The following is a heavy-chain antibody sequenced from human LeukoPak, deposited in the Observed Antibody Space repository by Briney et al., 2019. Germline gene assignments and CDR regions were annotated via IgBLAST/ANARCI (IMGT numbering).Heavy chain of an antibody. CDR3: ARRGPGNWYFDL. CDR2: LYYSGST. CDR1: GGSISSYY. Sequence: PSETLPLTCTVSGGSISSYYWSWIRKPPGKGLEWIGYLYYSGSTDYNPSLKSRVTISVDTSKNQFSLNLSSVTAADTAVYYCARRGPGNWYFDLWGRGTLVTVSS. J-gene: IGHJ2*01. V-gene: IGHV4-59*08.